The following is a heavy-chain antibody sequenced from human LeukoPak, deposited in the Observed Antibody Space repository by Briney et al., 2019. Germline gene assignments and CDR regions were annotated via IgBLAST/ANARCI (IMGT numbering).Heavy chain of an antibody. D-gene: IGHD7-27*01. CDR2: ISSSGNTI. V-gene: IGHV3-48*04. J-gene: IGHJ3*02. CDR3: ARERPGEDTFDI. Sequence: GGSLRLSCGASGFTLSSYWMNWVRQAPGKGLGWVSFISSSGNTIYYADSVKGRFIISRDNAKNSLYLQMNSLRTEDTAVYYCARERPGEDTFDIWGQGTMVTVSS. CDR1: GFTLSSYW.